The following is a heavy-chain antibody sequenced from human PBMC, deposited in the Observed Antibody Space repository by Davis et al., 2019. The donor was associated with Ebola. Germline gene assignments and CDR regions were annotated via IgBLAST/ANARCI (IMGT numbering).Heavy chain of an antibody. CDR2: INPSGGST. J-gene: IGHJ4*02. CDR1: GYTFPSYY. CDR3: AASAGTVGKFDF. V-gene: IGHV1-46*01. Sequence: ASVQVSCQASGYTFPSYYMHCVRQAPGQGLEWMGIINPSGGSTSYARKFRERLTMTRDMSTSTAYMELSSLRFEDTAVYYCAASAGTVGKFDFWGQGTLVTVSS. D-gene: IGHD1-14*01.